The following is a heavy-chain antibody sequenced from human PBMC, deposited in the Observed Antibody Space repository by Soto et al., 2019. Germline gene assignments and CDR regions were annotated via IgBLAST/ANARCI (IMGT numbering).Heavy chain of an antibody. V-gene: IGHV3-30-3*01. CDR3: ARDIELAAGYYGMDV. CDR1: RFTFSSYA. D-gene: IGHD6-13*01. CDR2: ISYDGSNK. J-gene: IGHJ6*02. Sequence: EGSLRLSCAASRFTFSSYAMHWVRQAPGKGLEWVAVISYDGSNKYYADSVKGRFTISRDNSKNTLYLQMNSLRAEDTAVYYCARDIELAAGYYGMDVWGQGTTVTVSS.